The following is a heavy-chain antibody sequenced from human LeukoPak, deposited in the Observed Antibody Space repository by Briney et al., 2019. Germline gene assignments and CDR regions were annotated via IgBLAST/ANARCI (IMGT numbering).Heavy chain of an antibody. CDR3: ARRPVAAEYFQH. CDR2: ISYDESKI. V-gene: IGHV3-30*03. J-gene: IGHJ1*01. Sequence: GGSLRLSCTGSVCSFTNYAMHWVRQAPCEGLEWLGVISYDESKIYYADSVKGRFSISRDLSTNTLYLQMNSLTTEDTAMYFCARRPVAAEYFQHWGQGTLVTVSS. CDR1: VCSFTNYA. D-gene: IGHD6-25*01.